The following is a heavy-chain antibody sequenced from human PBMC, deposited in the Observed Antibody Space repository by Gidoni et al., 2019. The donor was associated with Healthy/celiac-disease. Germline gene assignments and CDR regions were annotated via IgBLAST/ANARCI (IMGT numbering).Heavy chain of an antibody. J-gene: IGHJ4*02. CDR2: IYYRGST. V-gene: IGHV4-59*01. CDR1: GGSISSYY. D-gene: IGHD2-21*02. Sequence: QVQLQESGPGLVKPSETLSLTCTVSGGSISSYYWTWIRQPPGKGLEWIGYIYYRGSTNSNPSLKSRVTISVDTSKNQFSLKLSSVTAADTAVYYCARVGPRPLAYCGGDCYPRYFDYWGQGTLVTVSS. CDR3: ARVGPRPLAYCGGDCYPRYFDY.